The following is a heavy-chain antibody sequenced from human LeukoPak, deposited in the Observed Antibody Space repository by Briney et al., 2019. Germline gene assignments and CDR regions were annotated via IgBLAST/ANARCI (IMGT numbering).Heavy chain of an antibody. J-gene: IGHJ6*02. V-gene: IGHV4-59*08. Sequence: SETLSLTCTFSGGSISTYYWSWIRQPPGKGLEWIGYVYYTGSTHYNPSLKSRVTISLNTSKNQFSLRLRSVTAADTAVYYCARRIAVGNYFDPWGQGTTVTVSS. D-gene: IGHD4-11*01. CDR1: GGSISTYY. CDR3: ARRIAVGNYFDP. CDR2: VYYTGST.